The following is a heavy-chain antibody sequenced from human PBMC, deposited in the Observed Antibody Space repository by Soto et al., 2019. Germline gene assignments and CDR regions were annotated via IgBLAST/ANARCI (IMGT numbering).Heavy chain of an antibody. V-gene: IGHV6-1*01. D-gene: IGHD4-17*01. Sequence: SQTLSLTCVISGDSVSSNSATWNWIRQSPSRGLEWLGRTYYRSKWYSDYALSVKSRITINPDSSKNQFSLQLKSVTPEDTAVYYCARARGDSINWFDPWGKGTLVTVSS. CDR2: TYYRSKWYS. CDR3: ARARGDSINWFDP. J-gene: IGHJ5*02. CDR1: GDSVSSNSAT.